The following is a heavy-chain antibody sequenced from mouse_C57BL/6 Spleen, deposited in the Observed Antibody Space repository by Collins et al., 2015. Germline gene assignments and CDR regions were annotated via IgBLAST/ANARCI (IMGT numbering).Heavy chain of an antibody. J-gene: IGHJ3*01. CDR1: GYTYTSYW. D-gene: IGHD3-2*02. Sequence: QVQLQQPGTELVKPGASVKLSCKASGYTYTSYWMHWVKQRPGQGLEWTGNINPSKGGTNYSEKFKNKATLTVDKSSSTAYMQLSSLTSEDSAVYYCATAQATAYWGQGTLVTVSA. CDR2: INPSKGGT. V-gene: IGHV1-53*01. CDR3: ATAQATAY.